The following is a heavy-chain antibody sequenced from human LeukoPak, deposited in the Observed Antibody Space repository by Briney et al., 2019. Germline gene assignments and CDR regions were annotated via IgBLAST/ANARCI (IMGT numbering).Heavy chain of an antibody. CDR3: ARLGLLLAREGLPY. D-gene: IGHD1-26*01. Sequence: PSETLSLTCAVYGGSFSGYYWSWIRQPPGKGLEWIGEINHSGSTNYNPSLKSRVTISVDTSKNQFSLKLSSVTAADTAVYYCARLGLLLAREGLPYWGQGTLVTVSS. CDR2: INHSGST. V-gene: IGHV4-34*01. CDR1: GGSFSGYY. J-gene: IGHJ4*02.